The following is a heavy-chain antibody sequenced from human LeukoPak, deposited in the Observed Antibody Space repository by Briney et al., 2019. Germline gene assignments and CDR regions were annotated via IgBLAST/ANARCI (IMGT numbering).Heavy chain of an antibody. CDR3: ARGSPTMIAQNGMDV. D-gene: IGHD3-22*01. J-gene: IGHJ6*02. CDR2: IYYSGST. V-gene: IGHV4-30-4*01. CDR1: GGSISSSSYY. Sequence: PSETLSLTCTVSGGSISSSSYYWSWIRQPPGKGLEWIGYIYYSGSTYYNPSLKSRVTISVDTSKNQFSLKLSSVTAADTAVYYCARGSPTMIAQNGMDVWGQGTTVTVSS.